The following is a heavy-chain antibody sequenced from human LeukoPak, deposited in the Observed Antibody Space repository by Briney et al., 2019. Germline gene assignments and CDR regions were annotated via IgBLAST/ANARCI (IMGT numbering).Heavy chain of an antibody. CDR2: INHSVGA. CDR3: ARHWPTVLMVYAIGVGAFDI. Sequence: PSETLSLTCTVSGGSISSSSYYWGWIRQPPGKGLEWIGEINHSVGANYSPSLKSRVTMSLDTSKNQFSLKLSSVTAADTAVYYCARHWPTVLMVYAIGVGAFDIWGQGTMVTVSS. CDR1: GGSISSSSYY. D-gene: IGHD2-8*01. V-gene: IGHV4-39*01. J-gene: IGHJ3*02.